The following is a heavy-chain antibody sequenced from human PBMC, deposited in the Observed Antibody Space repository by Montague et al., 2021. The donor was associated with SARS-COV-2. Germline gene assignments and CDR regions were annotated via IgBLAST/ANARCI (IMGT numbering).Heavy chain of an antibody. J-gene: IGHJ4*02. Sequence: SETLSLTCGVYGVSFSDDFWTWIRQSPGKGLEWIGEISLSGRTNYNPSLNNRVTISLDTSRKQFSLNLNSVTAADTAIYYCARDFERGGNFDYWGQGILVTVSS. CDR1: GVSFSDDF. V-gene: IGHV4-34*01. D-gene: IGHD3-16*01. CDR2: ISLSGRT. CDR3: ARDFERGGNFDY.